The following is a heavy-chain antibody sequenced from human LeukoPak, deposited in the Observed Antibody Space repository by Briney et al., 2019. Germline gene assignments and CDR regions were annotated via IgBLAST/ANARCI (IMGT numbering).Heavy chain of an antibody. D-gene: IGHD3/OR15-3a*01. V-gene: IGHV4-39*01. CDR1: GVSISSSNSY. Sequence: SETLSLTCTVSGVSISSSNSYWRWIRQPPGKGLEWIGSIYYSGNTYYNASLESQVSISIDTSKNQFSLRLTSVAAADTAVYYCARQTGSGLFILPGGQGTLVTVSS. CDR3: ARQTGSGLFILP. CDR2: IYYSGNT. J-gene: IGHJ4*02.